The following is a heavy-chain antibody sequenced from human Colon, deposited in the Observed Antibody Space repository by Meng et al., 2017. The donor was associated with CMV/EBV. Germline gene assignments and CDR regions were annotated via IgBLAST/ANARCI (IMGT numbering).Heavy chain of an antibody. CDR3: MTPTGSSDY. CDR2: IKQDGSEK. J-gene: IGHJ4*02. Sequence: GESLKISCAASGFTFSSYWMNWVRQAPGKGLEWVANIKQDGSEKNYADSEKGRFTISRDNAQNSMYLQMTSLRVEDTSIYYCMTPTGSSDYWGQGTLVTVSS. D-gene: IGHD6-6*01. V-gene: IGHV3-7*03. CDR1: GFTFSSYW.